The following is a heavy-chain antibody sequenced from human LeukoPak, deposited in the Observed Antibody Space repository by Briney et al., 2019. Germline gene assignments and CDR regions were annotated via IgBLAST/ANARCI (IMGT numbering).Heavy chain of an antibody. CDR1: GGSISSYY. D-gene: IGHD1-26*01. CDR3: ARVVGATWYYYYYMDV. V-gene: IGHV4-59*01. J-gene: IGHJ6*03. Sequence: TSETLSLTCTVSGGSISSYYWSWIRQPPGKGLEWIGYIYYSGSTNYNPSLKSRVTISVDTSKNQFSLKLSSVTAADTAVYYCARVVGATWYYYYYMDVWGKGTTVTISS. CDR2: IYYSGST.